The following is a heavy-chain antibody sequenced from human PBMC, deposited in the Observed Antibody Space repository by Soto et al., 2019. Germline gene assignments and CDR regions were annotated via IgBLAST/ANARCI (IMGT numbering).Heavy chain of an antibody. J-gene: IGHJ4*02. V-gene: IGHV3-23*01. CDR1: VFTFSSYA. CDR3: AKGYDSSGYHAFFDY. Sequence: GGSLRLSCAASVFTFSSYAMSWVRQAPGKGLEWVSAISGSGGSTYYADSVKGRFTISRDNSKNTLYLQMNSLRAEDTAVYYCAKGYDSSGYHAFFDYWGQGTLVTVSS. CDR2: ISGSGGST. D-gene: IGHD3-22*01.